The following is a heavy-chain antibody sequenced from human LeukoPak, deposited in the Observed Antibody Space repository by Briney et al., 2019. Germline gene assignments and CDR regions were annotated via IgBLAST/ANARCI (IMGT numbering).Heavy chain of an antibody. D-gene: IGHD6-19*01. J-gene: IGHJ4*02. V-gene: IGHV3-33*01. CDR2: IWNDGSNK. CDR1: GFTFSSYG. Sequence: GGSLSLSCAASGFTFSSYGMHWVRQAPGKGLEWVALIWNDGSNKGYADSVKGRFTISRDNSKNTLYLQMNSLRAEDTAVYYCARDHHSSGWYWDFDYWGQGTLVTVSS. CDR3: ARDHHSSGWYWDFDY.